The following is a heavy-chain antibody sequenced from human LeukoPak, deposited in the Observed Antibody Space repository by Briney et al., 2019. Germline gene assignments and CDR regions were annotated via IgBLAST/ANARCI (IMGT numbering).Heavy chain of an antibody. CDR3: ARWGNDILTGYSD. CDR1: GYTFTSYY. Sequence: VASVKVSCKASGYTFTSYYMHWVRQAPGQGLELMGIIHPSGGSTSYAQKFQGRVTMTRDTSTSTVYMELSSLRSEDTAVYYCARWGNDILTGYSDWGQGTLVTVSS. V-gene: IGHV1-46*01. J-gene: IGHJ4*02. CDR2: IHPSGGST. D-gene: IGHD3-9*01.